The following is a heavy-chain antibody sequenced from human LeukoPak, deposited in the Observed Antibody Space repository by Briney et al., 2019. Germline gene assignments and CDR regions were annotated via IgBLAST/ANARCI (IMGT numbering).Heavy chain of an antibody. V-gene: IGHV4-59*01. CDR3: ARSPASSWTPYFDY. J-gene: IGHJ4*02. CDR1: GGSISSYY. D-gene: IGHD6-13*01. Sequence: SETLSLTCTVSGGSISSYYWSWIRQPPGKGLEWIGYIYYSGSTNYNPSLKSRVTISVDTSKNQFSLRLSSVTAADTAVYYCARSPASSWTPYFDYWGQGTLVTVSS. CDR2: IYYSGST.